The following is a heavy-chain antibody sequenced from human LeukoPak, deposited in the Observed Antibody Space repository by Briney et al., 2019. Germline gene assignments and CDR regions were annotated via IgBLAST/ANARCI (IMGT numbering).Heavy chain of an antibody. Sequence: SVKVSCKASGGTFSSYAISWVRQVPGQGLEWMGRIIPILGIANYAQKFQGRVTITADKSTSTAYMELSSLRSEDTAVYYCARGRGAYDSGGDYWGQGTLVTVSS. CDR3: ARGRGAYDSGGDY. V-gene: IGHV1-69*04. CDR1: GGTFSSYA. D-gene: IGHD5-12*01. J-gene: IGHJ4*02. CDR2: IIPILGIA.